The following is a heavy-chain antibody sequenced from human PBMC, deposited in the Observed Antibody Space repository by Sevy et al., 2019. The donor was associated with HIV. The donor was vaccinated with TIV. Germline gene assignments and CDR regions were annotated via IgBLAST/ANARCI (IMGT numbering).Heavy chain of an antibody. CDR1: GFTFDDYA. Sequence: GGSLRLSCAASGFTFDDYAMHWVRQAPGKGLEWVSGISWNSGSIGYADSVKGRFTISRDNAKNSLYLQMNSLKAEDTALYYCAKDICYDSSGYLGGLDYWGQGTLVTVSS. J-gene: IGHJ4*02. CDR2: ISWNSGSI. D-gene: IGHD3-22*01. V-gene: IGHV3-9*01. CDR3: AKDICYDSSGYLGGLDY.